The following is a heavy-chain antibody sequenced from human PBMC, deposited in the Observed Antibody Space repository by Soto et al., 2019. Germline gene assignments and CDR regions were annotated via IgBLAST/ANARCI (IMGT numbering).Heavy chain of an antibody. Sequence: GGSLRLSCAASGFTFSSYAMSWVRQAPGEGLEWVSAITGSGGSTYYADSVKGRFTISRDNSKNTLYLQMNSLRADDTAVDYCAKGSASSCPSYFDFWGQGALVTVSS. D-gene: IGHD2-15*01. CDR2: ITGSGGST. V-gene: IGHV3-23*01. CDR1: GFTFSSYA. J-gene: IGHJ4*02. CDR3: AKGSASSCPSYFDF.